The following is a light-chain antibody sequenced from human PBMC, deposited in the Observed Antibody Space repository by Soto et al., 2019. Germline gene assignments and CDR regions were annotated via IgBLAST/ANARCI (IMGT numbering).Light chain of an antibody. Sequence: EIVLTQSPATLSLSPGERATLSCRASQSVRSSLAWYQQRPGQAPKFLIYGVSSRATGIPDRFSGSGSGTDFTLTISRLEPEDFAVYHCQQYGSSPLITFGQGTRLEIK. J-gene: IGKJ5*01. V-gene: IGKV3-20*01. CDR3: QQYGSSPLIT. CDR2: GVS. CDR1: QSVRSS.